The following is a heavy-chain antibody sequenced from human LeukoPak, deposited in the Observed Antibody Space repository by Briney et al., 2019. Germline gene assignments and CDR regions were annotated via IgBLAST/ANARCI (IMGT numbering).Heavy chain of an antibody. Sequence: QPGRSLRLSCAASGFTFSSIYMTWVRQAPGKGLEWVSVMYTGGSTYYADSVKGRFTISRDNSKNTLDLQMNSLRAEDTAVYYCAREGGRDYGGYLSYWGQGTLVTVSS. D-gene: IGHD4-17*01. CDR2: MYTGGST. CDR3: AREGGRDYGGYLSY. CDR1: GFTFSSIY. V-gene: IGHV3-66*01. J-gene: IGHJ4*02.